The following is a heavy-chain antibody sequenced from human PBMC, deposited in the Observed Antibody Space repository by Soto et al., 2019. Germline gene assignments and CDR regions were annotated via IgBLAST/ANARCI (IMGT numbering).Heavy chain of an antibody. Sequence: SLRLFCTSSVFTFGDYAMSCFRHAPGKGLECVGFMRSKAYGGTTEYAASVKGRFTIPRDDSKSIAYLQMNSLKTEDTAVYYCTRALQLWSDTHTDYGMDLWGQGTLVTVSS. D-gene: IGHD5-18*01. V-gene: IGHV3-49*03. CDR3: TRALQLWSDTHTDYGMDL. CDR1: VFTFGDYA. J-gene: IGHJ6*02. CDR2: MRSKAYGGTT.